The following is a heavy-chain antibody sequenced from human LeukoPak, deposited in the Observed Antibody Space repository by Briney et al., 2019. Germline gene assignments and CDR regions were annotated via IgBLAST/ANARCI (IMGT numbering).Heavy chain of an antibody. Sequence: GSLRLSCAASRFTFSNYWMSWIRQPPGKGLEWIGEINHSGSTNYNPSLKSRVTISVDTSKNQFSLKLSSVTAADTAVYYCARDYGFLDYWGQGTLVTVSS. CDR3: ARDYGFLDY. V-gene: IGHV4-34*01. J-gene: IGHJ4*02. CDR1: RFTFSNYW. D-gene: IGHD3-10*01. CDR2: INHSGST.